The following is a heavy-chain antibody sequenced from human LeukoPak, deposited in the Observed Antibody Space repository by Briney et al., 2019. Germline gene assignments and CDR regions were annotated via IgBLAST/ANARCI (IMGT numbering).Heavy chain of an antibody. CDR3: ARAKSGVAGFFDY. V-gene: IGHV4-59*01. CDR2: IYYSGST. J-gene: IGHJ4*02. CDR1: GDPISSYY. D-gene: IGHD6-19*01. Sequence: KPSETLSLTCSVPGDPISSYYWSWIRQPPGKGLEWIGYIYYSGSTKYNPSLKSRVTLLADTSKNQLFLKLSSVTAADTAVYYCARAKSGVAGFFDYWGQGALVTVSS.